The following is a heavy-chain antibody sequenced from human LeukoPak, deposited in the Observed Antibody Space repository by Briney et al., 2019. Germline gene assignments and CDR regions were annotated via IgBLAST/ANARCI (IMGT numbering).Heavy chain of an antibody. V-gene: IGHV5-51*01. Sequence: GESLKISCKGSGYSFTSYWIGWVRQMPGKGLDWMGIIYPGDSDTRYSPPFQGQVTISADKSISTVYLQWSSLKASDTATYYCARPANWGSLEPFDIWGQGTMVTVSS. J-gene: IGHJ3*02. CDR1: GYSFTSYW. D-gene: IGHD7-27*01. CDR2: IYPGDSDT. CDR3: ARPANWGSLEPFDI.